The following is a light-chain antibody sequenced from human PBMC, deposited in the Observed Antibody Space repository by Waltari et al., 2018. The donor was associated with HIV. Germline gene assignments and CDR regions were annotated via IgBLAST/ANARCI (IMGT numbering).Light chain of an antibody. CDR1: ALPKQY. J-gene: IGLJ3*02. Sequence: LTQPPSVSVSPGQTARITCSGDALPKQYAYWYQQKPGQAPVLVIYKDSERPSGIPERFSGSSSGTTVTLTISGVQAEDEADYYCQSADSSGTNWVFGGGTKLTVL. CDR2: KDS. CDR3: QSADSSGTNWV. V-gene: IGLV3-25*03.